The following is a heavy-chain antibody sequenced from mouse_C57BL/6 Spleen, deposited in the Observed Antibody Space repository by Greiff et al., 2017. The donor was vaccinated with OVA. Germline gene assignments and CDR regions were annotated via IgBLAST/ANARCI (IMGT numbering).Heavy chain of an antibody. D-gene: IGHD2-1*01. Sequence: VQLQQSGPELVKPGASVKISCKASGYTFTDYYMNWVKQSHGKSLEWIGDINPNNGGTSYNQKFKGKATLTVDKSSSTAYMELRSLTSEDSAVYYCAGYGNDYWGQGTTLTVSS. J-gene: IGHJ2*01. CDR3: AGYGNDY. CDR1: GYTFTDYY. CDR2: INPNNGGT. V-gene: IGHV1-26*01.